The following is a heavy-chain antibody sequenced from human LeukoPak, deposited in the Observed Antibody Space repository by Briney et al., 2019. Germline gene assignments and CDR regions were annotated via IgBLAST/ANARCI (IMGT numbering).Heavy chain of an antibody. CDR3: ARARIIVGATKGWFDP. V-gene: IGHV1-18*01. J-gene: IGHJ5*02. CDR1: GGTFSSYA. CDR2: ISAYNGNT. Sequence: ASVKVSCKASGGTFSSYAISWVRQAPGQGLEWMGWISAYNGNTNYAQKLQGRVTMTTDTSTSTAYMELRSLRSDDTAVYYCARARIIVGATKGWFDPWGQGTLVTVSS. D-gene: IGHD1-26*01.